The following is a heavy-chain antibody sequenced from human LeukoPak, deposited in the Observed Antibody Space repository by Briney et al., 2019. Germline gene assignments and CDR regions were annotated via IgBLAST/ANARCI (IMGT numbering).Heavy chain of an antibody. CDR2: IYTSGST. J-gene: IGHJ4*02. CDR3: ARVQQLVLDY. Sequence: PSETLSLTCTVSGYSISSGYYWSWIRQPAGKGLEWIGRIYTSGSTNYNPSLKSRVTISVDTSKNQFSLKLSSVTAADTAVYYCARVQQLVLDYWGQGTLVTVSS. D-gene: IGHD6-13*01. V-gene: IGHV4-61*02. CDR1: GYSISSGYY.